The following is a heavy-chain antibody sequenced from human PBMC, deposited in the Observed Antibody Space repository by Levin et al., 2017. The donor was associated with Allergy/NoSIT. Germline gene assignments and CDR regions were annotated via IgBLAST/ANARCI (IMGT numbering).Heavy chain of an antibody. CDR2: IDWDDDK. CDR3: ARMTYDSSGYYGGWYFDL. Sequence: TLSLTCTFSGFSLSTSGMCVSWIRQPPGKALEWLARIDWDDDKYYSTSLKTRLTISKDTSKNQVVLTMTNMDPVDTATYYWARMTYDSSGYYGGWYFDLWGRGTLVTVSS. V-gene: IGHV2-70*11. D-gene: IGHD3-22*01. J-gene: IGHJ2*01. CDR1: GFSLSTSGMC.